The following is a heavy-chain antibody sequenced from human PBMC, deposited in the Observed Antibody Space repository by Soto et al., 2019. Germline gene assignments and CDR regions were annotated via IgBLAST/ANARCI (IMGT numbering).Heavy chain of an antibody. J-gene: IGHJ6*03. V-gene: IGHV1-8*01. CDR1: GYTFTSYD. CDR2: MNPNSGNT. Sequence: QVELVQSGAEVKKPGASVKVSCKASGYTFTSYDINWVRQATGQGLEWMGWMNPNSGNTGYAQKFQGRVTMTMNTSISTAYMELSSLRSEDTAVYDCARGEVVPAATAHYYYYYYMDVWGKGTTVTVSS. CDR3: ARGEVVPAATAHYYYYYYMDV. D-gene: IGHD2-2*01.